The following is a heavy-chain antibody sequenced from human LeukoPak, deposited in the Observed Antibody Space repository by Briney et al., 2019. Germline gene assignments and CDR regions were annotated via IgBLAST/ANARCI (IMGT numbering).Heavy chain of an antibody. CDR3: ARGEGDGYFGDY. CDR2: IYHSGST. CDR1: GGSISSGGYY. D-gene: IGHD5-24*01. V-gene: IGHV4-30-2*01. J-gene: IGHJ4*02. Sequence: SETLSLTCTVSGGSISSGGYYWSWIRQPPGKGLEWIGYIYHSGSTYYNPSLKSRVTISVDRSKNQFSLKLSSVAAADTAVYYCARGEGDGYFGDYWGQGTLVTVSS.